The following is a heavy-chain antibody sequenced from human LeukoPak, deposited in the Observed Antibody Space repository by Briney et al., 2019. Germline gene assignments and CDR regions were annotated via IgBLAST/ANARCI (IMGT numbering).Heavy chain of an antibody. Sequence: GGSLRLSCAASGFTFSSYWMSWVRQAPGKGLEWVANIKQDGSEKYYVDSVKGRFTISRDNAKNSLYLQMNSLKTEDTAVYYCTRHSFGYSSSSRDDLASYWGQGTLVTVSS. D-gene: IGHD6-6*01. J-gene: IGHJ4*02. V-gene: IGHV3-7*03. CDR2: IKQDGSEK. CDR1: GFTFSSYW. CDR3: TRHSFGYSSSSRDDLASY.